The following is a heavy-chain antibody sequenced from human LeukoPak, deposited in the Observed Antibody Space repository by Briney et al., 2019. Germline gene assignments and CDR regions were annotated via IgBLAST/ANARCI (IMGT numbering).Heavy chain of an antibody. CDR1: GFTFDDYA. V-gene: IGHV3-9*01. D-gene: IGHD6-13*01. J-gene: IGHJ5*02. Sequence: GGSLRLSCAASGFTFDDYAMHWVRQAPGKGLEWVSGISWNSGSIGYADSVKGRFTISRDSAKNSLYLQMNSLRAEGTALYYCAKAQSSSWSWFDPWGQGTLVTVSS. CDR3: AKAQSSSWSWFDP. CDR2: ISWNSGSI.